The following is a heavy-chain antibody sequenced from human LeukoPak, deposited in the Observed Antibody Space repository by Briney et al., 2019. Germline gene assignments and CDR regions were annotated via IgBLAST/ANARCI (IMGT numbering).Heavy chain of an antibody. CDR1: GYTFTGYY. Sequence: VASVKVSCKASGYTFTGYYMHWVRQAPGQGLEWMGWINPNSGGTNYAQKFQGRVTMTRDTSISTAYMELSRLRSDDTAVYYCARDGAKKGRYSSVWYHYFDYWGQGTLVTVSS. J-gene: IGHJ4*02. CDR2: INPNSGGT. CDR3: ARDGAKKGRYSSVWYHYFDY. D-gene: IGHD6-19*01. V-gene: IGHV1-2*02.